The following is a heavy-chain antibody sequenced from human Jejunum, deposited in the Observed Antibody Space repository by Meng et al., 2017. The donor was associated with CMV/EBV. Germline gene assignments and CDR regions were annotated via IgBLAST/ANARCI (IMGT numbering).Heavy chain of an antibody. CDR3: VRHGDCSSGSCYYHWFDP. J-gene: IGHJ5*02. Sequence: QRQEAGPGLVKPSETLSTTCSVSGGSINTYYWGWIRQSPGKGLEWIGNIYNYGGTYYNPSLKSRVTISTDTSKNEFSLRLKSVTASDTAVYYCVRHGDCSSGSCYYHWFDPWGQGSLVTVSS. D-gene: IGHD2-2*01. CDR1: GGSINTYY. CDR2: IYNYGGT. V-gene: IGHV4-59*08.